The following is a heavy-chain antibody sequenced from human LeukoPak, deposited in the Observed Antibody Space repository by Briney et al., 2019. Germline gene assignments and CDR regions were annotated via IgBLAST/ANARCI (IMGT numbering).Heavy chain of an antibody. D-gene: IGHD4-17*01. V-gene: IGHV3-11*01. Sequence: GGSLRLSCAASGFTVSRNYMSWIRQAPGKGLEWVSYISSSGSTIYYADSVKGRFTISRDNAKNSLYLQMNSLRAEDTAVYYCATTTVTTFTDYWGQGTLVTVSS. J-gene: IGHJ4*02. CDR2: ISSSGSTI. CDR3: ATTTVTTFTDY. CDR1: GFTVSRNY.